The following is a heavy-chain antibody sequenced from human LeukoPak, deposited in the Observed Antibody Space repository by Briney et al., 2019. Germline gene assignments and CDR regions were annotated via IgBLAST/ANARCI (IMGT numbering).Heavy chain of an antibody. CDR3: ARAAAGSFDY. D-gene: IGHD6-13*01. CDR1: GFTFSSYE. CDR2: ISSSGSTI. Sequence: GGSLRLSCAASGFTFSSYEMNWVRKAPGKGLEWVSYISSSGSTIYYADSVKGRFTISRDNAKNSLYLQMNSLRAEDTAVYYCARAAAGSFDYWGQGTLVTVSS. J-gene: IGHJ4*02. V-gene: IGHV3-48*03.